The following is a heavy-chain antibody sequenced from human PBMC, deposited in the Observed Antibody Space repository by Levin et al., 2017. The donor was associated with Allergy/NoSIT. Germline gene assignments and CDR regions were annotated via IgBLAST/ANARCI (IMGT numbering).Heavy chain of an antibody. CDR1: GFSFSNYA. D-gene: IGHD2-8*01. CDR2: ISGSGGRT. CDR3: ASPTMLKDY. V-gene: IGHV3-23*01. J-gene: IGHJ4*02. Sequence: ASVKVSCAASGFSFSNYAMSWVRQAPGKGLEWVAAISGSGGRTYYADSVEGRFTISRDNSENKLYLQMNSLRAEDSALYYCASPTMLKDYWGQGTLVTVSS.